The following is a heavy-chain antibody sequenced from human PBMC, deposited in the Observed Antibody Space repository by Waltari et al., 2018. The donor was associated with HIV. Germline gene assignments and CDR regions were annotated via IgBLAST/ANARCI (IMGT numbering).Heavy chain of an antibody. CDR3: ARDINGGWGY. Sequence: EVQLVESGGGLVQPGGSLRLSCAASGFTFRNYTMNWVSQDRGKGLEWVSYISRSSSSIVDAYTVKGRFTISRDNAKNSLYLQMNSLRVEDTAVYYCARDINGGWGYWGQGTLVTVAS. CDR1: GFTFRNYT. V-gene: IGHV3-48*01. D-gene: IGHD7-27*01. CDR2: ISRSSSSI. J-gene: IGHJ4*02.